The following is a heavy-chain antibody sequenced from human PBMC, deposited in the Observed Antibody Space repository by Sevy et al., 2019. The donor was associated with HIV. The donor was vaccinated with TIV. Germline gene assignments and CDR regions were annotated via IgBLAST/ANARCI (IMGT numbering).Heavy chain of an antibody. D-gene: IGHD3-16*01. CDR2: IKEDGSAK. CDR3: AHETFGRFES. CDR1: RFTFKTYW. Sequence: GGSLRLSCAASRFTFKTYWMSWVRQAPGKGLEWVGNIKEDGSAKYYADSVRGRFTISRDNAKNLLFLQMNSLRVEDTAVYYCAHETFGRFESWGQGTLVTVSS. J-gene: IGHJ4*02. V-gene: IGHV3-7*01.